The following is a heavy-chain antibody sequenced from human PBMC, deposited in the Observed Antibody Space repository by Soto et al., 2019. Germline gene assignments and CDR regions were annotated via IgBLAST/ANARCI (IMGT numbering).Heavy chain of an antibody. CDR1: GFTFSSYA. Sequence: EVQLLESGGGLAQPGGSLRLSCAASGFTFSSYAMTWVRQAPGQGLAWVSVSSGSGGITYYADSVKGRFTISRDNSKNTLYLQMNSLITEDTAVYYCARDDSRAYYYDAFDIWGQGTMVTVSS. CDR2: SSGSGGIT. V-gene: IGHV3-23*01. D-gene: IGHD3-22*01. CDR3: ARDDSRAYYYDAFDI. J-gene: IGHJ3*02.